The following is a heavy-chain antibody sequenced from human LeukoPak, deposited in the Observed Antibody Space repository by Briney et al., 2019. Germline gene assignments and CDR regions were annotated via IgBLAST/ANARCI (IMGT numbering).Heavy chain of an antibody. V-gene: IGHV3-21*01. J-gene: IGHJ4*02. Sequence: PGGSLRLSCAASGFTFSSYSMNWVRQAPGKGLEWVSSISSSSSNIYYADSVKGRFTISRDNANNSLYLQMNSLRAEDTAVYYCARSYCSSTSCPSGYWGQGTLVTVSS. CDR1: GFTFSSYS. CDR3: ARSYCSSTSCPSGY. CDR2: ISSSSSNI. D-gene: IGHD2-2*01.